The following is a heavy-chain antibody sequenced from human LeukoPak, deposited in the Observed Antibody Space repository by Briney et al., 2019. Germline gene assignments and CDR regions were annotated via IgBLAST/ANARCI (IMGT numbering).Heavy chain of an antibody. CDR3: ARLIGYCSSTSCYTGDYYFDY. Sequence: PSETLSLTCTVSGGSISSSSYYWGWIRQPPGKGLEWIGSIYYGGSTYYNPSLKSRVTISVDTSKNQFSLKLSSVTAADTAVYYCARLIGYCSSTSCYTGDYYFDYWGQGTLVTVSS. CDR2: IYYGGST. D-gene: IGHD2-2*02. CDR1: GGSISSSSYY. J-gene: IGHJ4*02. V-gene: IGHV4-39*01.